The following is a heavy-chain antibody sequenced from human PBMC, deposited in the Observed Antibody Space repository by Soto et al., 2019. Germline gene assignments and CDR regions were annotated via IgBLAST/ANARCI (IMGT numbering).Heavy chain of an antibody. J-gene: IGHJ4*02. CDR3: AKEGRESSWWEPKYYFDY. Sequence: QVQLVESGGGLVQPGRSLRLSCAASGFTFSSYGMHWVRQAPGKGLEWVAVISYDGSNKYYADSVKGRFTISRDNSKNTLYLQMNSLRAEDTAVYYCAKEGRESSWWEPKYYFDYWGQGTLVTVSS. CDR1: GFTFSSYG. D-gene: IGHD1-26*01. CDR2: ISYDGSNK. V-gene: IGHV3-30*18.